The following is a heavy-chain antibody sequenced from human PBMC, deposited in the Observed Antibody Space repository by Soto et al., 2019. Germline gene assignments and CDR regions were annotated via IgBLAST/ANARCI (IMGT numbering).Heavy chain of an antibody. CDR3: AKDVLRFLEWLAFYGMDV. CDR2: ISYDGSNK. J-gene: IGHJ6*02. Sequence: GESLKISCAASGFTFSSYGMHWVRQAPGKGLEWVAVISYDGSNKYCADSVKGRFTISRDNSKNTLYLQMNSLRAEDTAVYYCAKDVLRFLEWLAFYGMDVWGQGTTVTVSS. V-gene: IGHV3-30*18. CDR1: GFTFSSYG. D-gene: IGHD3-3*01.